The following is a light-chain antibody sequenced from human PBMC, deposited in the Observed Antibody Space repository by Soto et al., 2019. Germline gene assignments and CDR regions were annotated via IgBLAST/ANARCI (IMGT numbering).Light chain of an antibody. J-gene: IGKJ3*01. CDR1: QSVSRN. CDR2: DAS. V-gene: IGKV3-11*01. CDR3: QQRSNGLS. Sequence: EIVLTQSPAILSLSPGERATFSCRASQSVSRNLDWYQHKPGQTPRLLIYDASNRATGIPVRFSGSGSGTDFTLTISSLEHEDFAVYYWQQRSNGLSFGPGTKVDIK.